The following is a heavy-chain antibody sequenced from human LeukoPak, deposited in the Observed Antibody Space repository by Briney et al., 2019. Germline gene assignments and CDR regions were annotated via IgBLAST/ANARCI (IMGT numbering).Heavy chain of an antibody. Sequence: ASVKVSCKASGYTFTGYYMHWVRQAPGQGLEWMGWINPNSGGTNYAQKFQGRVTMTRDTSISTAYMELSRLRSDDTAVYYCARDAELLWFGELLYHNNWSGPWGQGTLVTVSS. CDR3: ARDAELLWFGELLYHNNWSGP. D-gene: IGHD3-10*01. CDR2: INPNSGGT. J-gene: IGHJ5*02. V-gene: IGHV1-2*02. CDR1: GYTFTGYY.